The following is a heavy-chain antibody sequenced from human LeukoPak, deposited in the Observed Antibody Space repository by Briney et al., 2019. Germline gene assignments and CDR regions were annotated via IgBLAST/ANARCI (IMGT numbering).Heavy chain of an antibody. CDR3: ARCPGIAVADPSYYFDY. V-gene: IGHV1-18*01. Sequence: GESLKISCKGSGYSFTSYGISWVRQAPGQGLEWMGWISAYNGNTNYAQKLQGRVTMTTDTSTSTAYMELRSLRSDDTAVYYCARCPGIAVADPSYYFDYWGQGTLVTVSS. D-gene: IGHD6-19*01. J-gene: IGHJ4*02. CDR1: GYSFTSYG. CDR2: ISAYNGNT.